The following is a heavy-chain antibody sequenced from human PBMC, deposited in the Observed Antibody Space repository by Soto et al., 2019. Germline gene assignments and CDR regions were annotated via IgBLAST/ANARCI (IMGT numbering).Heavy chain of an antibody. CDR3: ARVGYSSGWLPDY. CDR2: LSSSSSYI. D-gene: IGHD6-19*01. V-gene: IGHV3-21*01. CDR1: GFTFSSYS. J-gene: IGHJ4*02. Sequence: GAPRLSCAASGFTFSSYSMNWVRQAPGKGLEWVSLLSSSSSYIYFADSLKGRFTISRDNAKNSLYLQMNSLRAEDTAVYYCARVGYSSGWLPDYWGQGTLVTVS.